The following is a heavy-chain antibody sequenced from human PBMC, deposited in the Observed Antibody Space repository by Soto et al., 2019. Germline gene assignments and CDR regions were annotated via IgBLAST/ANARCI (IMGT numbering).Heavy chain of an antibody. D-gene: IGHD2-8*02. J-gene: IGHJ4*02. Sequence: QVQLQQWGAGLLKPSETLSLTCAVYGGSFSGYYWTWIRQPPGTGLEWIGEINHSGSTNYNPSLKSRVTISVDTSKNQFSLKLTSVTAADTDVYYCARDKITGLVAYWGQGTLVTVSS. CDR2: INHSGST. CDR1: GGSFSGYY. CDR3: ARDKITGLVAY. V-gene: IGHV4-34*01.